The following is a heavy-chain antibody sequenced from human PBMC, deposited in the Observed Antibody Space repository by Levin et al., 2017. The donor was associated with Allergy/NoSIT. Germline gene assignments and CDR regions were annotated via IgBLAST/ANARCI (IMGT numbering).Heavy chain of an antibody. CDR1: GYSFTSYW. Sequence: GESLKISCKGSGYSFTSYWIGWVRQMPGKGLEWMGIIYPGDSDTRYSPSFQGQVTISADKSISTAYLQWSSLKASDTAMYYCAIGLEVPAAIKPGYYDYGMDVWGQGTTVTVSS. V-gene: IGHV5-51*01. CDR3: AIGLEVPAAIKPGYYDYGMDV. CDR2: IYPGDSDT. J-gene: IGHJ6*02. D-gene: IGHD2-2*01.